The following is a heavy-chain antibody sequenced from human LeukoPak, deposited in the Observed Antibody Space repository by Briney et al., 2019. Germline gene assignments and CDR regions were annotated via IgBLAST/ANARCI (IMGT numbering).Heavy chain of an antibody. V-gene: IGHV4-30-2*01. D-gene: IGHD4-23*01. CDR3: ARGAYGGNSYYYYGMDV. Sequence: PSETLSLTCAVSGGSISSGGYSWSWIRQPPGKGLEWIGYIYHSGSTYCNPSLKSRVTISVNRSKNQFSLKLSSVTAADTAVYYCARGAYGGNSYYYYGMDVWGQGTTVTVSS. CDR2: IYHSGST. CDR1: GGSISSGGYS. J-gene: IGHJ6*02.